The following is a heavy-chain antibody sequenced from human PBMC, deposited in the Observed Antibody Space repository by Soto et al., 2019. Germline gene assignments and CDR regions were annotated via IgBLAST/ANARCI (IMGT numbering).Heavy chain of an antibody. CDR1: GGSISRYY. Sequence: PSETLSLACTVSGGSISRYYWSWIRQPPGKGLEWFGYIYYSGSTNYNPSLKSRVTISVDTSKNQFSLKLSSVTAADTAVYYCARATPGVWYYGKKVWGEATRDT. D-gene: IGHD3-10*01. CDR2: IYYSGST. V-gene: IGHV4-59*01. CDR3: ARATPGVWYYGKKV. J-gene: IGHJ6*02.